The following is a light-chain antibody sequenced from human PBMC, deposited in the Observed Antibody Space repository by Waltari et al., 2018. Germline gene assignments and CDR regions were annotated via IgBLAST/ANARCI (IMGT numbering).Light chain of an antibody. Sequence: DIQMTQSPSSLSASVGDRVTITCRSSEFISSYLHWYQQKPGQAPNLLFYAATSLQSGVPSRFSGSGAGTHFTLTISSLQPEDFATYYCHQSYIAPQTFGQGTKVEIK. CDR1: EFISSY. J-gene: IGKJ1*01. CDR2: AAT. CDR3: HQSYIAPQT. V-gene: IGKV1-39*01.